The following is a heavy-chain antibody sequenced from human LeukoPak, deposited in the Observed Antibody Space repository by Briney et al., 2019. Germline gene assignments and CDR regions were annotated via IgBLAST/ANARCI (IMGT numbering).Heavy chain of an antibody. CDR2: IIPILGIA. V-gene: IGHV1-69*04. CDR1: GGTLSRFA. J-gene: IGHJ6*02. CDR3: ARRDYYYGMDV. Sequence: SVKVSCKASGGTLSRFAISWVGQAPGQGLEWMGRIIPILGIANYAQKFQGRVTITADKSTSTAYMGLSSLRSENTAVYYCARRDYYYGMDVWGQGTTVTVSS.